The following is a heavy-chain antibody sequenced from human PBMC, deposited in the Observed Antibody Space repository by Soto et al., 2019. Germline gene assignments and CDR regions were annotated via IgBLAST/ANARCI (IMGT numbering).Heavy chain of an antibody. J-gene: IGHJ6*03. CDR2: INHSGST. D-gene: IGHD2-2*01. CDR3: ASSADCSSTSCYYYYYYMDV. CDR1: GGSFSGYY. Sequence: SETLSLTCAVYGGSFSGYYWSWIRQPPGKGLEWIGEINHSGSTNYNPSLKSRVTISVDTSKNQFSLKLSSVTAADTAVYYCASSADCSSTSCYYYYYYMDVWGKGTTVTVSS. V-gene: IGHV4-34*01.